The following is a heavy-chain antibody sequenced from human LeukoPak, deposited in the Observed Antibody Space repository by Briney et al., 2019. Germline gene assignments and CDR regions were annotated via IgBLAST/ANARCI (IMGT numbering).Heavy chain of an antibody. CDR3: ATGVAVVASTDS. CDR2: MNPNSGNT. CDR1: GYTFTSYD. Sequence: ASVKVSCKASGYTFTSYDINWVRRAPGQGLEWMGWMNPNSGNTGYAQKFQGRVTMTRNIAMSTAYMELSSLRFEDTAVYYCATGVAVVASTDSWGQGTLVTVSS. D-gene: IGHD2-15*01. J-gene: IGHJ5*01. V-gene: IGHV1-8*01.